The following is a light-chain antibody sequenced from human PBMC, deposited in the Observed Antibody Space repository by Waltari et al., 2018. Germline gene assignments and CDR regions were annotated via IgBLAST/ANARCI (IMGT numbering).Light chain of an antibody. V-gene: IGKV3-15*01. CDR2: AAS. Sequence: EIVMTQSPATLSVSPGERAILSCRASQSVTTNLAWYQQKPGQAPRLLIYAASTRATDIPARFSGSGSGTEFTLTISSLQSEDFAVYYCHQYNDGPPFNFGQGTKLEIK. CDR3: HQYNDGPPFN. J-gene: IGKJ2*01. CDR1: QSVTTN.